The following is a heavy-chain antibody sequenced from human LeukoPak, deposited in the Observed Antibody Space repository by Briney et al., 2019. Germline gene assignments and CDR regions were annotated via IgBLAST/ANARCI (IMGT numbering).Heavy chain of an antibody. D-gene: IGHD2/OR15-2a*01. V-gene: IGHV4-30-4*08. CDR2: IYYSGST. J-gene: IGHJ4*02. CDR1: GGSISRGDYY. CDR3: ARGGKLFQG. Sequence: KTSQTVSLTCTVSGGSISRGDYYWSWIRQPPGKGLEWIGYIYYSGSTYYNPSLKSRVTISVDTSKNQFSLKPSSVSTADTAVYYCARGGKLFQGWGERTLVTVSS.